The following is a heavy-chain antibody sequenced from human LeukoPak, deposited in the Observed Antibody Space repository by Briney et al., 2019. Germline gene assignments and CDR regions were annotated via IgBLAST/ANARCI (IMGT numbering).Heavy chain of an antibody. J-gene: IGHJ4*02. V-gene: IGHV4-59*01. CDR1: GGSINNYW. D-gene: IGHD2-15*01. Sequence: SETLSLTCSVFGGSINNYWWNWIRQPPGKGLEWIGYIYYSGSTSYNPSLKSRLTISVDTSLNQFSLKLNSVTAADTAVYYCARYCSGGDCYSKALDYWGQGILVTVSS. CDR2: IYYSGST. CDR3: ARYCSGGDCYSKALDY.